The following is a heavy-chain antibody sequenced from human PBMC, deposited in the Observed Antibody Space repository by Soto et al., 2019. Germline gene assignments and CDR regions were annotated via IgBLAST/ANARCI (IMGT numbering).Heavy chain of an antibody. CDR1: GYTFTSYG. J-gene: IGHJ6*02. D-gene: IGHD5-12*01. CDR3: ARDSSIYSGYDSRPLYYYYGMDV. V-gene: IGHV1-18*04. CDR2: ISAYNGNT. Sequence: QVQLVQSGAEVKKPGASVKVSCKASGYTFTSYGISWVRQAPGQGLEWMGWISAYNGNTNYAQKLQGRVTMTTDTATSTAYMELRSLRSDDTAVYYCARDSSIYSGYDSRPLYYYYGMDVWGQGTTVTVSS.